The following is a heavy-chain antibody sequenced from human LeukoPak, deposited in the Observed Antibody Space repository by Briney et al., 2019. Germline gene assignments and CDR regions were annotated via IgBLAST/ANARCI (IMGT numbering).Heavy chain of an antibody. V-gene: IGHV1-8*01. CDR3: AREVDYYDSSDYFPLGY. J-gene: IGHJ4*02. CDR2: MNPNTGNT. CDR1: GYTFTSYD. Sequence: GASVKVSCKAFGYTFTSYDINWVRQATGQGLEWMGWMNPNTGNTGYAQKFQGRVTMTRNTSISTAYMELSSLRSEDTAVYYCAREVDYYDSSDYFPLGYWGQGTLVTVSS. D-gene: IGHD3-22*01.